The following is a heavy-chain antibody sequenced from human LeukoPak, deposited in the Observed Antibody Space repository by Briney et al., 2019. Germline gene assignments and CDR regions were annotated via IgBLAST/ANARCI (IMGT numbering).Heavy chain of an antibody. V-gene: IGHV1-69*04. CDR3: ASAAGLRNDY. D-gene: IGHD5-12*01. CDR1: GGTSSSYA. J-gene: IGHJ4*02. CDR2: IIPIFGIA. Sequence: EASVKVSCKASGGTSSSYAISWVRQAPGQGLEWMGRIIPIFGIANYAQKFQGRVTITADKSTSTAYMELSSLRSEDTAVYYCASAAGLRNDYWGQGTLVTVSS.